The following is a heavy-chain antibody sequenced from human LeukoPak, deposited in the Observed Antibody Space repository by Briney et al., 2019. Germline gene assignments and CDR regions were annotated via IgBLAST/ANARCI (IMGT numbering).Heavy chain of an antibody. J-gene: IGHJ4*02. Sequence: GGSLRLSCAASGFTFSSYTMSWVRQAPGKGLEWVSTITTRDGNTYYADSVKGRFTVSRDNSKNTLFLQMNSLRAEDTAVYYCAKDGGLWVSAHWGDSWGRGTLVTVSS. CDR1: GFTFSSYT. CDR2: ITTRDGNT. V-gene: IGHV3-23*01. CDR3: AKDGGLWVSAHWGDS. D-gene: IGHD7-27*01.